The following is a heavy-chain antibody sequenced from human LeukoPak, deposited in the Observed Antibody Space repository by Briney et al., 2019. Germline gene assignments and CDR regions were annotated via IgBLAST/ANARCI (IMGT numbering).Heavy chain of an antibody. V-gene: IGHV1-2*02. D-gene: IGHD6-13*01. CDR1: GYTFTGYY. J-gene: IGHJ1*01. Sequence: ASVKVSCKASGYTFTGYYMHWVRQAPGQGLEWMGWINPNSGGTNYAQKFQGRVTMTRDTSISTAYMELSSLRSEDTAVYYCARSLIAAAGNKFLVRAEYFQHWGQGTLVTVSS. CDR3: ARSLIAAAGNKFLVRAEYFQH. CDR2: INPNSGGT.